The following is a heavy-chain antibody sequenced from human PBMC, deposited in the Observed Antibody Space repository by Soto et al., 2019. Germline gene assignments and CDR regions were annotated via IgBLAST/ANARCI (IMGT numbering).Heavy chain of an antibody. CDR3: AKDHDDDLIHYFDY. CDR1: GFTFSSYG. J-gene: IGHJ4*02. V-gene: IGHV3-30*18. D-gene: IGHD3-16*01. CDR2: ISYDGSDK. Sequence: GGSLRLSCAASGFTFSSYGMHWVRQAPGKGLEWVAVISYDGSDKYYADSVKGRFTISRDNSKKTLYLQMNSLRTEDTAVYSCAKDHDDDLIHYFDYWGQGTLVTVSS.